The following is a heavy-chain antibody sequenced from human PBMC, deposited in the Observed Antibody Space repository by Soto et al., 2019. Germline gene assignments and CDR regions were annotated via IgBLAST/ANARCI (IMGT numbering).Heavy chain of an antibody. Sequence: SESLSLTCAVAGDSISSAGYSWSWIRQPPGKGLEWIGYIYHSGSTYYNPSLKSRVTISVDRSKNQFSLKLSSVNAADTAVYYCARVPDRWGQGTLVTVS. V-gene: IGHV4-30-2*01. CDR3: ARVPDR. CDR2: IYHSGST. J-gene: IGHJ5*02. D-gene: IGHD2-2*01. CDR1: GDSISSAGYS.